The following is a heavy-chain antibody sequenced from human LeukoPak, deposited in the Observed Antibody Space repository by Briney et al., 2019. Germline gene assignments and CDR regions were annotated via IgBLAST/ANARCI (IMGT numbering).Heavy chain of an antibody. V-gene: IGHV4-31*11. CDR1: GGSISSGGYY. CDR3: ARVEYSSSFWFDP. J-gene: IGHJ5*02. CDR2: IYYSGST. Sequence: SETLSLTCAVSGGSISSGGYYWSWIRQHPGKGLEWIGYIYYSGSTYYNPSLKSRVTISVDTSKNQFSLKLSSVTAADTAVYYCARVEYSSSFWFDPWGQGTLVTVSS. D-gene: IGHD6-13*01.